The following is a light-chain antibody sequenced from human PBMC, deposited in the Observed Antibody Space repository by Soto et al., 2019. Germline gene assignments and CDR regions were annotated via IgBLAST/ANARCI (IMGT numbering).Light chain of an antibody. CDR1: QSVLYSSNNKNY. J-gene: IGKJ1*01. Sequence: DIVMTQSPDSLAVSLGERATINCKSSQSVLYSSNNKNYLAWYQQKPGQPPKLLIYWASTRESGVPDRFSGSGSGTDFTLTIRSLQAEDVAVYYCQQYYSTPPTFGQGTKGEIK. V-gene: IGKV4-1*01. CDR3: QQYYSTPPT. CDR2: WAS.